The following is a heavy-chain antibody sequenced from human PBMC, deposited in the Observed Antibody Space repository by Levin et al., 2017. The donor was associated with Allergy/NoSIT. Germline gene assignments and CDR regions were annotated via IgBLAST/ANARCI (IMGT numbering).Heavy chain of an antibody. CDR2: ISSSSSYI. CDR3: ARDYFWSGYYPLHYYYGMDG. J-gene: IGHJ6*02. D-gene: IGHD3-3*01. V-gene: IGHV3-21*01. Sequence: GESLKISCAASGFTFSSYSMNWVRQAPGKGLEWVSSISSSSSYIYYADSVKGRFTISRDNAKNSLYLQMNSLRAEDTAVYYCARDYFWSGYYPLHYYYGMDGWGQGTTVTVSS. CDR1: GFTFSSYS.